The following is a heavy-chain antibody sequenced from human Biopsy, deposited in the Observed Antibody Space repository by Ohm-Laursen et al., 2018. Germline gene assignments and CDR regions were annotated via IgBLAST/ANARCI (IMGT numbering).Heavy chain of an antibody. D-gene: IGHD3-22*01. CDR2: IKPNNDNT. V-gene: IGHV1-46*01. CDR1: GYTFTSYY. CDR3: ARGPRGLVVITTTALYFDY. Sequence: GASVKVSCKASGYTFTSYYLHWVRQAPGQGLEWMGRIKPNNDNTAYAQKFQGRITMTKDTSTSTVYMDLSSLTFDDSAVYYCARGPRGLVVITTTALYFDYWGQGNLVTVSS. J-gene: IGHJ4*02.